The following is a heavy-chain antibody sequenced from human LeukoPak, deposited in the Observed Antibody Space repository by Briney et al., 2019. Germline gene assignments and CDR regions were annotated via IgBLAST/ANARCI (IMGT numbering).Heavy chain of an antibody. D-gene: IGHD2-21*02. J-gene: IGHJ4*02. CDR2: ISTNGGTT. Sequence: PGGSLRLSCAASGFTFSSYAMHWVRQAPGKGLEYVSAISTNGGTTYYGDSVKGRFTLSRDNSKNMLYLQMASLRAEDMAVYYCARGKGIYCGGDCSALDYWGQGTLVTVSS. V-gene: IGHV3-64*02. CDR3: ARGKGIYCGGDCSALDY. CDR1: GFTFSSYA.